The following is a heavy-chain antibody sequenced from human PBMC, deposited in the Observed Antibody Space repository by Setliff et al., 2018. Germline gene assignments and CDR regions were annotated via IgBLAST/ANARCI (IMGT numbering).Heavy chain of an antibody. CDR3: ATGPINNDV. J-gene: IGHJ2*01. CDR2: INPSSGKT. Sequence: ASVKVSCKASGYTFTNYAMSWMRQAPGQGLEWMGWINPSSGKTGYALNFQGRVTMTKNTSIATAYMDLSGLMSEDTAVYYCATGPINNDVWGRGTLVTVSS. V-gene: IGHV1-8*02. CDR1: GYTFTNYA.